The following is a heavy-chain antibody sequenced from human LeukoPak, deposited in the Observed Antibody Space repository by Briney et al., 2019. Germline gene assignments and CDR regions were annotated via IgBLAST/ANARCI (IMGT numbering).Heavy chain of an antibody. CDR1: GFTFDDYA. CDR3: AKGSSGWYGDWFDP. J-gene: IGHJ5*02. D-gene: IGHD6-19*01. Sequence: PGRSLRLSCAASGFTFDDYAMHWVRQAPGKGLEWVSGISWNSGSIGYADSVKGRFTISRDNAKNSLYLQMNSLRAEDTALYYCAKGSSGWYGDWFDPWGQGTLVTVSS. CDR2: ISWNSGSI. V-gene: IGHV3-9*01.